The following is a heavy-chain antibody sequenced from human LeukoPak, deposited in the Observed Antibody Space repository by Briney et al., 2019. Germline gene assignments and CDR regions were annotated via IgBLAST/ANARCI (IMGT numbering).Heavy chain of an antibody. CDR3: AKEPWSFDY. CDR1: GFTFSSYA. Sequence: GGSLRLSCAASGFTFSSYAMSWVRQAPGKGLDWVSGIRGSGDSTYYADSVKGRFTISRDNSKNTLYLQMNSLRAEDTAVYYCAKEPWSFDYWGQGTLVTVSS. J-gene: IGHJ4*02. CDR2: IRGSGDST. V-gene: IGHV3-23*01. D-gene: IGHD2-8*02.